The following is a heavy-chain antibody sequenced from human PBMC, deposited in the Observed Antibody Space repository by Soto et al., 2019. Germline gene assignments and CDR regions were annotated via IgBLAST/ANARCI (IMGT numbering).Heavy chain of an antibody. Sequence: SLRLSCAASGFTFSSYAMSWVRQAPGKGLEWVSAISGSGGSTYYADSVKGRFTISRDNSKNTLYLQMNSLRAEDTAVYYCAKGPARFLEWLLSNFDYWGQGTL. D-gene: IGHD3-3*01. J-gene: IGHJ4*02. CDR3: AKGPARFLEWLLSNFDY. V-gene: IGHV3-23*01. CDR1: GFTFSSYA. CDR2: ISGSGGST.